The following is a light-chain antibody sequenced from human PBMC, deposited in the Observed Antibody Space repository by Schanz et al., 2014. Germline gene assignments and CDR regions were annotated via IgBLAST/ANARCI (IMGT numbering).Light chain of an antibody. CDR3: AAWDDSLTGRV. J-gene: IGLJ3*02. V-gene: IGLV1-47*01. CDR1: SSNIGSNY. Sequence: QSVLTQPPSASGTPGQRVTISCSGSSSNIGSNYVYWYQQLPGTAPKLLIYRNYQRPSGVPDRFSGSKSGTSASLAISGLQSEDEAEYYCAAWDDSLTGRVFGGGTKLTVL. CDR2: RNY.